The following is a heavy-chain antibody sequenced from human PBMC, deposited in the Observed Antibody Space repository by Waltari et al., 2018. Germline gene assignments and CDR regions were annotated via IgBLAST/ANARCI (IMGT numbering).Heavy chain of an antibody. CDR2: IKQDGSEQ. J-gene: IGHJ3*01. D-gene: IGHD2-15*01. CDR1: GFTFSSYW. CDR3: ARASCSGGSCYSGVPIADGFDV. Sequence: EVQLEESGGGLVQPGGSLRLSCAASGFTFSSYWMSWVRQAPGKGLEWVANIKQDGSEQYYVESVKGRFTISRDNTKNSLYLHMNSLRAEDTAVYYCARASCSGGSCYSGVPIADGFDVWGQGTVVTVSS. V-gene: IGHV3-7*03.